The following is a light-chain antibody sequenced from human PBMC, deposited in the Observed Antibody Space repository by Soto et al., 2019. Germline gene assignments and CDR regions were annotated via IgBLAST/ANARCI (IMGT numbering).Light chain of an antibody. CDR1: SSNIGNNY. CDR3: GTWDSSLSAVV. J-gene: IGLJ2*01. V-gene: IGLV1-51*01. CDR2: DNN. Sequence: QSVLTQPPLVSAAPGQKVTISCSGSSSNIGNNYVSWYQQLPGTAPKLLIYDNNKRPSGIPDRFSGSKSGTSATLGITGLQTGDEADYYCGTWDSSLSAVVFGGGT.